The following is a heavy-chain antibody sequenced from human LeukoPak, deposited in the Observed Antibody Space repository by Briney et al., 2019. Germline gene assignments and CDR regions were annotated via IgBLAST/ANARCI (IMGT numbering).Heavy chain of an antibody. CDR3: TRYSGYPGDY. J-gene: IGHJ4*02. CDR1: GFTFTTYW. CDR2: IKQDGSEK. Sequence: PGGSLRLSCAASGFTFTTYWMSWVRQTPGKGLEWLANIKQDGSEKYYVDSVEGRFTVSRDNAKNSLYLQMNSLRVEDTGVYYCTRYSGYPGDYWGQGTLVTVS. V-gene: IGHV3-7*03. D-gene: IGHD5-12*01.